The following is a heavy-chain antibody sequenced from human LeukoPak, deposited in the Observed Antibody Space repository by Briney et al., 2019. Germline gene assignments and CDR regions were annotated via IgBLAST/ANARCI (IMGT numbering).Heavy chain of an antibody. CDR3: ATGLSRTEYYDYVWGSYRYPPDY. D-gene: IGHD3-16*02. CDR1: GFTFSSYA. CDR2: ISYDGSNK. J-gene: IGHJ4*02. V-gene: IGHV3-30*01. Sequence: GRSLRLSCAASGFTFSSYAMHWVRQAPGKGLEWVAVISYDGSNKYYADSVKGRFTISRDNSKNTLYLQMNSLRAEDTAVYYCATGLSRTEYYDYVWGSYRYPPDYWGQGTLVTVSS.